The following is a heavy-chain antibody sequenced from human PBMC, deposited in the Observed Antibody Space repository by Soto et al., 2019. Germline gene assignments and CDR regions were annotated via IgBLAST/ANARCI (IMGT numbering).Heavy chain of an antibody. D-gene: IGHD2-2*01. CDR3: AKDSLTPSLLNIVVVPAAIYYYGMDV. J-gene: IGHJ6*02. V-gene: IGHV3-30*18. Sequence: QVQLVESGGGVVQPGRSLRLSCAASGFTFSSYGMHWVRQAPGKGLEWVAVISCDGSNKYYADSVKGRFTISRDNSKNTLYLQMNSLRAEDTAVYYCAKDSLTPSLLNIVVVPAAIYYYGMDVWGQGTTVTVSS. CDR2: ISCDGSNK. CDR1: GFTFSSYG.